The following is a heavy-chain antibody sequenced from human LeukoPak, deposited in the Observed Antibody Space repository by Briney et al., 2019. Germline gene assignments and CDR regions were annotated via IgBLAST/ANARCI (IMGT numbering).Heavy chain of an antibody. CDR3: ARDKTLVGAIPDYFDY. J-gene: IGHJ4*02. CDR1: GFTFSSYG. D-gene: IGHD1-26*01. CDR2: INWNGGST. Sequence: GGSLRLSCAASGFTFSSYGMSWVRQAPGKGLEWISGINWNGGSTGYADSVKGRFTISRDNAKNSLYLQMNSLRAEDTALYYCARDKTLVGAIPDYFDYWGQGTLVTVSS. V-gene: IGHV3-20*04.